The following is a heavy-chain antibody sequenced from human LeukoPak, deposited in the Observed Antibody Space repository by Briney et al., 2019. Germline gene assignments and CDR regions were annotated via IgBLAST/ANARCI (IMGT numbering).Heavy chain of an antibody. D-gene: IGHD4-23*01. Sequence: PSETLSLTCTVSGGSISSYYWSWIRQPPGKGLEWIGYIYYSGSTNYNPSLKSRVTISVDTSKNQFSLKLSSVTAADTAVYYCARGGLRWFDYWGQGTLVTVSS. V-gene: IGHV4-59*01. CDR2: IYYSGST. J-gene: IGHJ4*02. CDR1: GGSISSYY. CDR3: ARGGLRWFDY.